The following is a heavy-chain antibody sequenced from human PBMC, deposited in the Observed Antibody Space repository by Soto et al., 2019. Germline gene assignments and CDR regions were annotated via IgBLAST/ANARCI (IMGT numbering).Heavy chain of an antibody. CDR1: GGSISSGGYY. CDR2: IYYSGST. V-gene: IGHV4-31*03. J-gene: IGHJ4*02. CDR3: ARVRPYYYDSSGYYFDY. Sequence: QVQLQESGPGLVKPSQTLSLTCTVSGGSISSGGYYWSWILQHPGKGLEWIGYIYYSGSTYYNPSLKSRVTLSVDTYKNHLALKLSSVTAADTAVYYCARVRPYYYDSSGYYFDYWGQGTLVTVSS. D-gene: IGHD3-22*01.